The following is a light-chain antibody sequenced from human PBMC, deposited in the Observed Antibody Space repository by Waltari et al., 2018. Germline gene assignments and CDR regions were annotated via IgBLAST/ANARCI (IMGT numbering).Light chain of an antibody. V-gene: IGKV4-1*01. CDR2: WAS. CDR1: QSVFHTNNKDY. Sequence: DIVMTQSPDSLGVSLGERATINCKSSQSVFHTNNKDYFPWYQQKPRQPPKLLIYWASTREFGVPDRFSGSGSGTSFTLTISSLQAEDVAVYYCQQYNNYPYTFGQGTKLEIK. J-gene: IGKJ2*01. CDR3: QQYNNYPYT.